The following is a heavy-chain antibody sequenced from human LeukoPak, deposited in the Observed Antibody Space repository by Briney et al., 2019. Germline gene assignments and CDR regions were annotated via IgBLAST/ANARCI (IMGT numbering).Heavy chain of an antibody. V-gene: IGHV3-74*01. CDR3: ASSLSGYSYGP. CDR2: INSDGSST. D-gene: IGHD5-18*01. J-gene: IGHJ4*02. Sequence: PGGSLRLSCAASGFTFSSYWMHWVRQAPGKGLVWVSRINSDGSSTNYADSVKGRFTISRDNAKNTLYLQMNSLRAEDMAVYYCASSLSGYSYGPRGQGTLVTVSS. CDR1: GFTFSSYW.